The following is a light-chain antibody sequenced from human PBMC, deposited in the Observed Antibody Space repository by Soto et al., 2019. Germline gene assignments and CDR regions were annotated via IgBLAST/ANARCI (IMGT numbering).Light chain of an antibody. V-gene: IGLV2-23*01. CDR2: EGS. Sequence: QSALTQPASVSGSPGQSITISCTGTSSDVGSYNLVSWYQQHPGKAPKLMIYEGSKRPSGLSNRVSGSKSGNTASLTISGLQAEDEADYYCCSYAGSSTPLYVFGTGTKLTVL. CDR1: SSDVGSYNL. CDR3: CSYAGSSTPLYV. J-gene: IGLJ1*01.